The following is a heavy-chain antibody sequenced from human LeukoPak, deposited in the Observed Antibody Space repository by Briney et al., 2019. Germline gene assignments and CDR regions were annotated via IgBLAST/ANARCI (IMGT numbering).Heavy chain of an antibody. CDR2: IYYSGNT. D-gene: IGHD1-14*01. CDR1: GGSISSYY. V-gene: IGHV4-59*08. J-gene: IGHJ2*01. Sequence: PSETLSLPFTVSGGSISSYYWSWIRPRPGKGLEYIGCIYYSGNTNTNRTLNGRVTISLDTSKKQLSLYLNEQTAADTAVYYCARRGSGASLEYYFDLWGRGTLVTVSS. CDR3: ARRGSGASLEYYFDL.